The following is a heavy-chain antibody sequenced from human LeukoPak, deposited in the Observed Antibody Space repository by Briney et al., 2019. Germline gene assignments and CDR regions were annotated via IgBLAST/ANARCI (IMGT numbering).Heavy chain of an antibody. CDR1: GFIFSNYE. CDR2: INGGGGIA. CDR3: AALWFDP. V-gene: IGHV3-48*03. J-gene: IGHJ5*02. Sequence: GGSLRLSCAASGFIFSNYEMNWVRQAPGRGLEWVSYINGGGGIAYYVDSVRGRFTISRDNTQNALYLQMNSLRAEDAAVYYCAALWFDPWGQGTLVTVSS.